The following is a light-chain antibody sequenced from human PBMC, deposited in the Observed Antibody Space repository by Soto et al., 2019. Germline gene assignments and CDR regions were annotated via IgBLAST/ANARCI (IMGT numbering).Light chain of an antibody. CDR2: DTS. CDR3: QQYGSSPFT. V-gene: IGKV3-11*01. Sequence: EIGLKQSPATLSLSPGERATLSCRASQSVSRYLGWYQHRSGQAPRLLIYDTSNRATGIPARFSGSGSGTVFTLTISRLEPEDFAVYYCQQYGSSPFTVGPGTKVDI. CDR1: QSVSRY. J-gene: IGKJ3*01.